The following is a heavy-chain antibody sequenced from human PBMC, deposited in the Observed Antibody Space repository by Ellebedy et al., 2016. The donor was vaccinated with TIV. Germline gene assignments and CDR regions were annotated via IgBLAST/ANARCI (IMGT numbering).Heavy chain of an antibody. D-gene: IGHD3-10*01. J-gene: IGHJ5*02. V-gene: IGHV1-2*02. CDR2: INPNSGGT. CDR3: ARGEYRNWFDP. CDR1: GYTFTGYY. Sequence: AASVKVSCKASGYTFTGYYLHWVRQAPGQGLEWMGWINPNSGGTNYAQKFQGRVTMTRDTSISTAYMELSRLTSDDTAIYYCARGEYRNWFDPWGQGTLVTVSS.